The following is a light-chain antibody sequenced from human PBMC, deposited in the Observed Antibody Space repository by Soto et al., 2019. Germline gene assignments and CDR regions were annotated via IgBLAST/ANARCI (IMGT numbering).Light chain of an antibody. CDR1: QSVSSY. CDR3: QQRSNWPLT. V-gene: IGKV3-11*01. Sequence: EIVLTQSPATLSLSPGERATLSCRASQSVSSYLAWYQQKPGQAPRLLIYDASNGATGIPARFSGSGSETDFTLTISSLEPEDFVVYYCQQRSNWPLTFGGGTKVDIK. CDR2: DAS. J-gene: IGKJ4*01.